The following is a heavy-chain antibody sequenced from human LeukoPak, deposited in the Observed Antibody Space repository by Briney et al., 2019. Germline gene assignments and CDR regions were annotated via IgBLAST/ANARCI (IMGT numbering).Heavy chain of an antibody. CDR1: GFTFDDYA. J-gene: IGHJ4*02. CDR3: AKGGYQSFYYFDY. V-gene: IGHV3-9*01. CDR2: ISWNSRSI. D-gene: IGHD2-2*01. Sequence: PGGSLRLSCAASGFTFDDYAMHWVRQAPGKGLEWVSGISWNSRSIGYADSVKGRFTISRDNAKNSLYLQMNSLRAEDTALYYCAKGGYQSFYYFDYWGQGTLVTVSS.